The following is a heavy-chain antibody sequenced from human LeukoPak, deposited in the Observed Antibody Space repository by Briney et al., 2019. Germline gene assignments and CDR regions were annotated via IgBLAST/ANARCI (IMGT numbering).Heavy chain of an antibody. J-gene: IGHJ4*02. D-gene: IGHD6-19*01. CDR2: ISSSSSYI. CDR3: ARVAVAGAFDY. V-gene: IGHV3-21*01. Sequence: GGSLRLSCAASGFTFSSYSMNWVRQAPGKGLEWVSSISSSSSYIYYADSVKGRFTIFRDNAKNSLYLQMNSLRAEDTAVYYCARVAVAGAFDYWGQGTLVTVSS. CDR1: GFTFSSYS.